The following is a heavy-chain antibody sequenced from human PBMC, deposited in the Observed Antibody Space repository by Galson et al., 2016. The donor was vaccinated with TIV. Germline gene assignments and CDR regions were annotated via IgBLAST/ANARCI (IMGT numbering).Heavy chain of an antibody. CDR2: INTDTGHP. CDR3: AREKAGPGY. Sequence: SVKVSCKASGYTFRNYAMNWMRQAPGQGFVWMGWINTDTGHPTYAQGFTGRFVFSLDTSVNTAYLEITSLRTEDTAVYYCAREKAGPGYWGQGTLITVSS. D-gene: IGHD6-19*01. J-gene: IGHJ4*02. V-gene: IGHV7-4-1*02. CDR1: GYTFRNYA.